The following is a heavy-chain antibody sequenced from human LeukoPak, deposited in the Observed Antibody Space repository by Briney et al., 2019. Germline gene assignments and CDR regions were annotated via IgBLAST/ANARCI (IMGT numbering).Heavy chain of an antibody. Sequence: PGGSLRLSCGASGFTFRNAWMSWVRQAPGKGLEWVGRFKKKTGGGTTDYAAPVKGRFTISRDDSKNTLYLQMNSLKTEDTAVYYCTTDRYRGSYSDYYYGMDVWGQGTTVTVSS. CDR2: FKKKTGGGTT. V-gene: IGHV3-15*01. CDR3: TTDRYRGSYSDYYYGMDV. CDR1: GFTFRNAW. D-gene: IGHD1-26*01. J-gene: IGHJ6*02.